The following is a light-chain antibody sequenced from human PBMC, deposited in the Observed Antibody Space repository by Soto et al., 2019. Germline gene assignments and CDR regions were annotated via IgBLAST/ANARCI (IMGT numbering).Light chain of an antibody. J-gene: IGKJ4*01. CDR3: QQYGSTPLT. Sequence: EIVLTQSPDTLSSSPGERATLSCRASQSVRNNYLAWYQQKPGQAPRFLVYDASSSATGIPDRFSGSGSGTDFTLTISRLEPEDFAVYYCQQYGSTPLTFGGGTKVDIE. CDR1: QSVRNNY. V-gene: IGKV3-20*01. CDR2: DAS.